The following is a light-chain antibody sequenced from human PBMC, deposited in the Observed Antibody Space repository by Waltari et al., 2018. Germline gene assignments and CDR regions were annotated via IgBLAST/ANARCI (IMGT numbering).Light chain of an antibody. J-gene: IGKJ2*03. CDR1: QTLSSY. CDR3: QQRASWPPRYS. CDR2: DAS. V-gene: IGKV3-11*01. Sequence: EIVLTQSPATLSLSPGDRANLSCRASQTLSSYVSWYQQRPGQAPRLFFYDASKRATGIPARFSGSGSGADFTLTISDLEPEASAVYYCQQRASWPPRYSFGQGTKLEIK.